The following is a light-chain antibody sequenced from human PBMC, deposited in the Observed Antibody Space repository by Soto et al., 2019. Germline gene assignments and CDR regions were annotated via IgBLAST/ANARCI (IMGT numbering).Light chain of an antibody. V-gene: IGKV3-15*01. CDR2: DVS. Sequence: EMVLTQSPATLSVSPGERATLSCRASQSVDSNLAWYQQKPGQSPRLIIYDVSTSVTGIPARFSGGGSGTEFTLTISSLQSEDVAVYYCQHHNNWPPYTFGQGTKLEIK. J-gene: IGKJ2*01. CDR3: QHHNNWPPYT. CDR1: QSVDSN.